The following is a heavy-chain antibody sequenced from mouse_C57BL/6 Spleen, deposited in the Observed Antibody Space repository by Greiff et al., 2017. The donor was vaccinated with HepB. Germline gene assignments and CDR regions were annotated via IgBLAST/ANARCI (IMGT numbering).Heavy chain of an antibody. CDR1: GFSLSTSNMG. CDR2: IWWNDDK. D-gene: IGHD1-1*01. J-gene: IGHJ1*03. CDR3: APGSNDWYFDV. Sequence: QVTLKESGPGILQPSQTLSLTCSFSGFSLSTSNMGIGWIRQPSGKGLEWLAHIWWNDDKYYNPSLKSRLTISKDTSNHQVFLKITSVDTADTATYYCAPGSNDWYFDVWGTGTTVTVSS. V-gene: IGHV8-5*01.